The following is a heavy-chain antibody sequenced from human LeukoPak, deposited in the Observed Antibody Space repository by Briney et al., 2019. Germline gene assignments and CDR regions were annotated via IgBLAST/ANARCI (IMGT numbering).Heavy chain of an antibody. CDR3: ARVKGRLSWFDP. CDR2: MYYTGGT. J-gene: IGHJ5*02. CDR1: GDSINSRTYY. V-gene: IGHV4-39*01. Sequence: PSETLSLTCSVSGDSINSRTYYWAWIRQPPGKGLEWIGSMYYTGGTYYNPSLKSRVTISVDTSKNQFSLKLSSVTAADTAVYYCARVKGRLSWFDPWGQGTLFTVSS.